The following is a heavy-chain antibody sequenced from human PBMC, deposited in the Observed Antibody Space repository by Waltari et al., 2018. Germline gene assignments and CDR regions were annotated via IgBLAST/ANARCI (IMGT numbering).Heavy chain of an antibody. CDR1: GFTFTSHW. Sequence: EVQLVESGGGLVQPGGSLRLSCAASGFTFTSHWMHWFRQGPGKGLEWVSRLNYDGSSTYYADCVKGRFTISRDNAKNTLYLQMNSLRAEDTGVYYCVRGYGGDVYWGQGTLVTVSS. CDR3: VRGYGGDVY. J-gene: IGHJ4*02. CDR2: LNYDGSST. V-gene: IGHV3-74*01. D-gene: IGHD2-21*02.